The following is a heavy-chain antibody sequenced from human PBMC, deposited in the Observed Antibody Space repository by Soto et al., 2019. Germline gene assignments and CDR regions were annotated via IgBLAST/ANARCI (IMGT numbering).Heavy chain of an antibody. D-gene: IGHD1-7*01. CDR1: GGTFSSYA. Sequence: GASLKVSCKASGGTFSSYAISWVRQAPGQGLEWMGGIIPIFGTANYAQKFQGRVTITADESTSTAYMELSSLRSEDTAVYYCARDSGELRGPRYYYYGMDVWGQGTTVTVSS. CDR2: IIPIFGTA. V-gene: IGHV1-69*13. J-gene: IGHJ6*02. CDR3: ARDSGELRGPRYYYYGMDV.